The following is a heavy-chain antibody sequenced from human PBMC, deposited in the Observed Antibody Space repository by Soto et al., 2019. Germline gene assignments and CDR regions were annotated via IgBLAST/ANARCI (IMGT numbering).Heavy chain of an antibody. CDR1: GFTFSIYG. CDR2: ISYDGSNK. Sequence: PGGSLRLSCAASGFTFSIYGMHWVRQAPGKGLEWVAVISYDGSNKYYADSVKGRFTISRDNSKNTLYLQMNSLRAEDTAVYYCAKDRSIFGVVITYYFDYWGQGTLVTV. J-gene: IGHJ4*02. V-gene: IGHV3-30*18. D-gene: IGHD3-3*01. CDR3: AKDRSIFGVVITYYFDY.